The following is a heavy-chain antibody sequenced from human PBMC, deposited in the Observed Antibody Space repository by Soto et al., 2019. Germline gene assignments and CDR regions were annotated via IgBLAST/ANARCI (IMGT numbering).Heavy chain of an antibody. CDR3: AGQKDAFHI. V-gene: IGHV3-21*01. J-gene: IGHJ3*02. CDR2: ISGSSAYI. Sequence: EVQLVESGGGLVKPGGSLRLSCAASGFTFTSYSMNWVRQAPGKGLEWVSSISGSSAYIYYADSVKGRFTISRDNAKNSLYLQMNSLRAEDTAVYYCAGQKDAFHIWGQGTMVTASS. CDR1: GFTFTSYS.